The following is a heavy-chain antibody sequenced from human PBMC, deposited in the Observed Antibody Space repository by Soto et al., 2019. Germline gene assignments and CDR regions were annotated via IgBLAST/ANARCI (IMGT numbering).Heavy chain of an antibody. CDR1: GYTFTSYG. CDR3: ARTSGYSSTDNWFDP. D-gene: IGHD6-13*01. Sequence: QVQLVQSGAEVKKPGASVKVSCKASGYTFTSYGISWVRQSPGQGLEWLGWISAYNGKTNNAQKFQGIVAVTTDTSTSTAYMELMNLRSDDTAVYYCARTSGYSSTDNWFDPWGQGTLVTVSS. J-gene: IGHJ5*02. V-gene: IGHV1-18*01. CDR2: ISAYNGKT.